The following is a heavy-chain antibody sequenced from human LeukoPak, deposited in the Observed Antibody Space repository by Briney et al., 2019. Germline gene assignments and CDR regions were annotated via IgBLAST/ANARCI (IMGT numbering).Heavy chain of an antibody. J-gene: IGHJ3*02. D-gene: IGHD3-10*01. CDR2: INHSGST. CDR1: GGSLSGYY. V-gene: IGHV4-34*01. CDR3: ATRRFSPYYAFDI. Sequence: PSETPSLTCAVYGGSLSGYYWSWIRQPPGKGLEWIGEINHSGSTNYNPSLKSRVTMSVDTSKNQFSLKLNSMTAADTAVYYCATRRFSPYYAFDIWGQGTVVTVSS.